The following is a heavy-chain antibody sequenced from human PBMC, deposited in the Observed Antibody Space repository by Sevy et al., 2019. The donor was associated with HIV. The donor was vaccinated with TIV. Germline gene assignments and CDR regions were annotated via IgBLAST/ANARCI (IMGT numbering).Heavy chain of an antibody. D-gene: IGHD3-10*01. J-gene: IGHJ6*02. V-gene: IGHV1-18*01. CDR2: ISAYNGNT. CDR1: GYTFTSYG. Sequence: ASVKVSYKASGYTFTSYGISWVRQAPGQGLEWMGWISAYNGNTNYAQKLQGRVTMTTDTSTSTAYMELRSLRSDDTAVYYCARDEGMVRGLYGMDVWGQGTTVTVPS. CDR3: ARDEGMVRGLYGMDV.